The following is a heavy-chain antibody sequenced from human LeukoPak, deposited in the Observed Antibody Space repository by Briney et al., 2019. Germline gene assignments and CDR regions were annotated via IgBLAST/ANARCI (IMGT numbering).Heavy chain of an antibody. Sequence: SETLSLTCTVSGGSISIYYWSWIPQPPGKGLECFGYTYYSGSTNYNPPLKSRVTISVDTSKNQFSLKLSSVTAADTAVYYCARHARRAAAGTTMDYWGQGTLVTVSS. V-gene: IGHV4-59*08. CDR2: TYYSGST. D-gene: IGHD6-13*01. CDR1: GGSISIYY. CDR3: ARHARRAAAGTTMDY. J-gene: IGHJ4*02.